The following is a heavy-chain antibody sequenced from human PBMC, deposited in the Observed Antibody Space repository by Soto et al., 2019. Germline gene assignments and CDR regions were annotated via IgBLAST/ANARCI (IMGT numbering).Heavy chain of an antibody. CDR2: VNSDESTT. D-gene: IGHD2-21*02. CDR1: GFTFSSYW. J-gene: IGHJ4*02. Sequence: VHLVASGGGLVQPGGSLRLSCAASGFTFSSYWMHWVRQGPGKGLVWVSRVNSDESTTSHADPVKGRFTISRDNAKNTLYLQMSSLRVEDTALYYCVCFECGRTAVVTAMEANGYWGQGTLVTVSS. CDR3: VCFECGRTAVVTAMEANGY. V-gene: IGHV3-74*01.